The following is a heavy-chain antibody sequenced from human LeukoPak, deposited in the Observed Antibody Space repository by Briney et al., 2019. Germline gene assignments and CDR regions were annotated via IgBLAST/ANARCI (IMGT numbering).Heavy chain of an antibody. J-gene: IGHJ4*02. V-gene: IGHV3-30*02. CDR2: IRYDGSNK. D-gene: IGHD3-3*01. CDR1: GFTFSSYG. CDR3: AKDQDFWSGYVDY. Sequence: GGSLRLSCAASGFTFSSYGMHWVRQAPGKGLEWVAFIRYDGSNKYYADSVKGRFTISRDNSKNTLYLQMNSLRAEDTAVYYCAKDQDFWSGYVDYWGQGTLVTVSS.